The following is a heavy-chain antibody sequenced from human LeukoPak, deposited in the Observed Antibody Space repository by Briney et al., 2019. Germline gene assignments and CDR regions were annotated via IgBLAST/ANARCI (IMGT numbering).Heavy chain of an antibody. J-gene: IGHJ5*02. D-gene: IGHD2-15*01. Sequence: ASVKVSCKASGYTFTSYGISWVRQAPGQGLEWMGWISAYNGNTNYAQKLQGRVTMTTDTSTSTASMELRSLRSDDTAVYYCARDEVVVVVAATGSWFDPWGQGTLVTVSS. CDR3: ARDEVVVVVAATGSWFDP. V-gene: IGHV1-18*01. CDR2: ISAYNGNT. CDR1: GYTFTSYG.